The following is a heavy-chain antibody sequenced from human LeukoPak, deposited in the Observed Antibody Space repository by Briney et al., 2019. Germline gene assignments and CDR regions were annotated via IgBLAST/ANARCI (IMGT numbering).Heavy chain of an antibody. D-gene: IGHD2-2*01. CDR3: ARLPKDESVVPAAPTRPYYYYYYYMDV. Sequence: SETLSLTCTVSGGSISSYYWSWIRQPPGKGLEWIGYIYYSGSTNYNPSLKSRVTISVDTSKNQFSLKLSSVTAADTAVYYCARLPKDESVVPAAPTRPYYYYYYYMDVWGKGTTVTVSS. V-gene: IGHV4-59*08. J-gene: IGHJ6*03. CDR2: IYYSGST. CDR1: GGSISSYY.